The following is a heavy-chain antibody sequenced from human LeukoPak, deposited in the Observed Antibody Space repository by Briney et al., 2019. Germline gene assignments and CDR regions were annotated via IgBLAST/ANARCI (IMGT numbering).Heavy chain of an antibody. V-gene: IGHV4-59*12. D-gene: IGHD3-22*01. J-gene: IGHJ5*02. Sequence: PSETLSLTCSVSGGSISGYYWSWIRQPPGKGLEWIGYIYYSGTNYKPSLKSRVTISEDRSKNQFSLKLSSVTAADTAVYYCARIFYYDSSVDWFDPWGQGTLVTVSS. CDR2: IYYSGT. CDR1: GGSISGYY. CDR3: ARIFYYDSSVDWFDP.